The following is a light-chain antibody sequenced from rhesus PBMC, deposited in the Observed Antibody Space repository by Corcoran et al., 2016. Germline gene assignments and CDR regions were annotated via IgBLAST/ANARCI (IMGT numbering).Light chain of an antibody. Sequence: DIQMTQSPSSLSASVGDTVTITCRASQSISSWLAWYQQEPGKAPLLLIYKASSLLTGVPSRFSGCGSGTDFTPTIRRLQSEDFAAYNYLQYARSAYSFGLGTKVEIK. CDR2: KAS. CDR3: LQYARSAYS. CDR1: QSISSW. V-gene: IGKV1-22*01. J-gene: IGKJ2*01.